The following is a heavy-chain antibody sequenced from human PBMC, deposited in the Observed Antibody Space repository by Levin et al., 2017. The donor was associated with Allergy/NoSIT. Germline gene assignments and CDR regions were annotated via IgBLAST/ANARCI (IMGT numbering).Heavy chain of an antibody. CDR3: ARLREFYSSGSFRDYFAMDV. D-gene: IGHD3-10*01. CDR2: IYYSGST. V-gene: IGHV4-59*01. J-gene: IGHJ6*02. CDR1: GDSISSYY. Sequence: SETLSLTCTVSGDSISSYYWSWIRQPPGKGLEWIGYIYYSGSTNYNPSLESRVTISVDRSKKQFSLKLSSVTAADTAVYYCARLREFYSSGSFRDYFAMDVWGQGTTVTVSS.